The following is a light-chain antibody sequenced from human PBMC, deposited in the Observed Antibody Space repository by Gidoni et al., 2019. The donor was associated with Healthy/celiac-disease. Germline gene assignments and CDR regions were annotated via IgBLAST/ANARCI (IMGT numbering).Light chain of an antibody. CDR3: QKYYSTPA. CDR1: QSVLYSSNNKNY. J-gene: IGKJ1*01. Sequence: DIVMTQSPDSLAVSLGERATINCKSSQSVLYSSNNKNYLAWYQQKPGQPPKLLIHWASTRESGVPDRFNGSGSGKDFTLTNSSLQAEDEAVYYCQKYYSTPAFGQGTKVEIK. V-gene: IGKV4-1*01. CDR2: WAS.